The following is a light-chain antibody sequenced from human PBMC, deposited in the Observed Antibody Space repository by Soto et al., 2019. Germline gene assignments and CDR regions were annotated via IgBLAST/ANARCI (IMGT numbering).Light chain of an antibody. Sequence: DIQMIQAVSSLLTTVGDRDTITCRASQNISSYLNWYQQKPGKAPKLLIYAASSLQSGVPSRFSGSGSGTDFTLTISSLQPEDFATYYCQQSYSTPITFGQGTRLEIK. J-gene: IGKJ5*01. CDR3: QQSYSTPIT. V-gene: IGKV1-39*01. CDR1: QNISSY. CDR2: AAS.